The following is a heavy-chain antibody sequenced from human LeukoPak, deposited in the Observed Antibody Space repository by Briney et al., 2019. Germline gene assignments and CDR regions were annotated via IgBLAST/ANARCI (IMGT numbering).Heavy chain of an antibody. CDR1: GFIFSDHY. CDR3: VRGRNGFDY. J-gene: IGHJ4*02. D-gene: IGHD2-8*01. V-gene: IGHV3-72*01. Sequence: GGSLRPSCAASGFIFSDHYMDWVRQAPGKGLEWVGRSRNKANSHTTEYAASVKGRFTVSRDNSKNSLYLQMNSLKTEDTAVYYCVRGRNGFDYWGPGTLVTVSS. CDR2: SRNKANSHTT.